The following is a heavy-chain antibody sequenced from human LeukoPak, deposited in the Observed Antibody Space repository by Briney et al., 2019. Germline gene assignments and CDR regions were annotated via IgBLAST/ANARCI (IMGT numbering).Heavy chain of an antibody. J-gene: IGHJ4*02. CDR2: ISAYNGNT. Sequence: ASVKVSCKASGYTFTSYGISWVRQAPGQGLEWMGWISAYNGNTNYAQKLQGRVTMTTDTSTSTAYMELRSLRSDDTAVYYCARDEWAAAAGTGPDYWGQGTLVTVSS. D-gene: IGHD6-13*01. V-gene: IGHV1-18*01. CDR1: GYTFTSYG. CDR3: ARDEWAAAAGTGPDY.